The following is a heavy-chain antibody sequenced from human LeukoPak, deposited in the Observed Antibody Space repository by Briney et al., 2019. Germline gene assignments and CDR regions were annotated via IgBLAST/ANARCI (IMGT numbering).Heavy chain of an antibody. CDR2: ISTSSSYI. J-gene: IGHJ4*02. CDR1: GFTLSTYN. CDR3: ARDRDWNSGFDY. D-gene: IGHD1-7*01. V-gene: IGHV3-21*01. Sequence: PGGSLRLSCAASGFTLSTYNMKWVRQAPRKGLEWVSSISTSSSYIYYADSVKGRFTNSRDNARNSLYLQMNSLRAEDTAVYYCARDRDWNSGFDYWGQGTLVTVSS.